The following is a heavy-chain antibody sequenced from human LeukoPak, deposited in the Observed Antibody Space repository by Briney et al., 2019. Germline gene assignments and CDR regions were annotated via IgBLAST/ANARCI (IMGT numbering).Heavy chain of an antibody. J-gene: IGHJ3*01. Sequence: ASVKVSXKTSGNTFTGYNLHWVRQAPGQGLEWMGRINPNSGGTNYAQKFRGRVTMTRDTSISTAYMELSRRRSDDTAVYYCAREGSSDDAFDFWGQGTMVTVSS. CDR2: INPNSGGT. D-gene: IGHD6-6*01. V-gene: IGHV1-2*06. CDR3: AREGSSDDAFDF. CDR1: GNTFTGYN.